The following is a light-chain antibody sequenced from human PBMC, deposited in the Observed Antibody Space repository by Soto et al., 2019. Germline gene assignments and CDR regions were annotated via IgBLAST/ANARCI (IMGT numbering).Light chain of an antibody. Sequence: QSVLTQPPSVSAAPGQRVSISFSGGSSDIGSNYVSWYQHLPGTAPKVIIYENNKRPSGIPDRFSGSKSGTSATLRITAIQTGDEADYYCGTWDSSLSAGWVFGRGTKLTVL. V-gene: IGLV1-51*01. CDR1: SSDIGSNY. CDR3: GTWDSSLSAGWV. J-gene: IGLJ3*02. CDR2: ENN.